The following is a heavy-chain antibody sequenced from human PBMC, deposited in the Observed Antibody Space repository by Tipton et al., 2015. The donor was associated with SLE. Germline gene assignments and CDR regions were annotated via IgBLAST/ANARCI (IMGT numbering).Heavy chain of an antibody. D-gene: IGHD3-22*01. CDR3: ARSKDDSSGYYLNAFDI. CDR1: GYSFTTYW. V-gene: IGHV5-51*01. CDR2: IYPRDSDT. Sequence: QLVQSGAEVKKPGESLKISCKGSGYSFTTYWIGWVRQMPGKGLEWMGIIYPRDSDTRYSPSFQGQVTISADKSISTAYLQWSSLKASDTAMYYCARSKDDSSGYYLNAFDIRGQGTMVTVSS. J-gene: IGHJ3*02.